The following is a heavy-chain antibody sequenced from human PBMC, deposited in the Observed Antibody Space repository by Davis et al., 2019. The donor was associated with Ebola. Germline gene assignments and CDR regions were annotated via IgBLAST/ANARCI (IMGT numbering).Heavy chain of an antibody. J-gene: IGHJ4*02. CDR2: INQDGSEP. CDR3: VRFFFDL. CDR1: GFNFRSYW. V-gene: IGHV3-7*03. Sequence: GGSLRLPCAASGFNFRSYWMGWVRQAPGKGLEWVANINQDGSEPKYVDSVKGRFTISRDNAKNSLYLQMNSLRAEDTAIYYCVRFFFDLWGQGALVTVSS.